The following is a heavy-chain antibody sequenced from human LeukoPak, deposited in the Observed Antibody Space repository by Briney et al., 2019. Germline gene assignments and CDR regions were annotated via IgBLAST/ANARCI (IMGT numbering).Heavy chain of an antibody. Sequence: SETLSLTCTVSGGSISGYYWSWIRQPPGKGLEWIGYIYYSGSTNYNPSLKSRVTMSVDTSKNQFSLKLSSVTAADTAVYYCARHLVGATRTGPFDHWGQGTLVTVSS. V-gene: IGHV4-59*08. J-gene: IGHJ4*02. CDR1: GGSISGYY. CDR3: ARHLVGATRTGPFDH. D-gene: IGHD1-26*01. CDR2: IYYSGST.